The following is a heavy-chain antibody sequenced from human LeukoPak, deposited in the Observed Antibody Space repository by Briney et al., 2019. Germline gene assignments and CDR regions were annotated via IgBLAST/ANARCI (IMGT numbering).Heavy chain of an antibody. D-gene: IGHD1-26*01. CDR1: GVSISSYY. Sequence: SETLSLTCTVSGVSISSYYWSWIRQPPGKGLEWIGYIYYSGSTNYNPSLKSRVTISVDTSKNRFSLKLSSVTAADTAVYYCAKNTWELLQWGQGTLVTVSS. J-gene: IGHJ4*02. CDR3: AKNTWELLQ. V-gene: IGHV4-59*01. CDR2: IYYSGST.